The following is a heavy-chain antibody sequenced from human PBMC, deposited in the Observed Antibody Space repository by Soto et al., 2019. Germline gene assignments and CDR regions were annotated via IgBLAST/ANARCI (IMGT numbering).Heavy chain of an antibody. CDR1: GYSISSGYY. V-gene: IGHV4-38-2*01. Sequence: SETLSLTCAVSGYSISSGYYWGWIRQPPGKGLEWIGSIYHSGSTYYNPSLKSRVTISVDTSKNQFSLKLSSVTAADTAVYYCARRTAAGTYSYWGQGTLVTVSS. CDR2: IYHSGST. CDR3: ARRTAAGTYSY. D-gene: IGHD6-13*01. J-gene: IGHJ4*02.